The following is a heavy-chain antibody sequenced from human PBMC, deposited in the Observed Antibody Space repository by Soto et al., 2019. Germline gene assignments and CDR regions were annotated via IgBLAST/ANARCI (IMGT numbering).Heavy chain of an antibody. CDR3: AHLVVVAAPCDS. J-gene: IGHJ4*02. V-gene: IGHV1-69*06. CDR2: IIPSFGTA. D-gene: IGHD2-15*01. Sequence: QVQLVQSVAEVKKPGSSVKVSCKASGGTFSSYAISWVRQAPGQGHEWMGGIIPSFGTANYAQKFQGRGTITADKATCTRYLGLSSLKSEDTAVYYCAHLVVVAAPCDSWGQGTPVTVSA. CDR1: GGTFSSYA.